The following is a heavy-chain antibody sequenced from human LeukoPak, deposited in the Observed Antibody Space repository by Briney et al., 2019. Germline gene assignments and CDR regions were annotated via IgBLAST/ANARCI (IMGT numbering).Heavy chain of an antibody. V-gene: IGHV3-7*01. CDR2: IKQDGSEK. Sequence: PGGSLRLSCAASGFTFSSYWMSWVRQAPGKGLEWVANIKQDGSEKYYVDSVKGRFTISRDSAKNSLYLQMNSLRAEDTAVYYCASDVRKAYYYYYMDVWGKGTTVTVSS. J-gene: IGHJ6*03. CDR1: GFTFSSYW. CDR3: ASDVRKAYYYYYMDV.